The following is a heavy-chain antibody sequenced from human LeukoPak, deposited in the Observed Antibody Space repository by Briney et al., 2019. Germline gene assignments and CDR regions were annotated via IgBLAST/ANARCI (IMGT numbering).Heavy chain of an antibody. CDR2: IYYSGST. Sequence: SETLSLTCTVSGGSISSGGYYWSWIRQHPGKGLEWIGYIYYSGSTYYNPSLKSRVTISVDTSKNQFSLKLSSVTAADTAVYYCARAGTMVRGNGWFDPWGQGTLVTVSS. CDR1: GGSISSGGYY. V-gene: IGHV4-31*03. J-gene: IGHJ5*02. D-gene: IGHD3-10*01. CDR3: ARAGTMVRGNGWFDP.